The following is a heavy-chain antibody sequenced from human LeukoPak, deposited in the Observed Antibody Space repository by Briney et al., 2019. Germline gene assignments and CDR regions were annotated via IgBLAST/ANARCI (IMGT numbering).Heavy chain of an antibody. D-gene: IGHD6-13*01. CDR3: ARRIATAPRWYFDP. J-gene: IGHJ2*01. V-gene: IGHV4-34*01. CDR2: INHSGST. CDR1: GGSFSGYY. Sequence: SETLSLTCVVYGGSFSGYYWSWIRQPPGKGLEWIGEINHSGSTNYNPSLKSRVTISLDTSKNQFSLKLSSVTAADTAVYYCARRIATAPRWYFDPWGRGTLVTVSS.